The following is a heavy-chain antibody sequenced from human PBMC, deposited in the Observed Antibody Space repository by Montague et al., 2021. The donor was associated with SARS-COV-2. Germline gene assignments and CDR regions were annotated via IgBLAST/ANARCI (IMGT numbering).Heavy chain of an antibody. V-gene: IGHV4-4*02. D-gene: IGHD5-12*01. CDR1: GGSVNSTNW. J-gene: IGHJ4*02. Sequence: SETLSLTCTVSGGSVNSTNWWSWVRQPPGKGLEWIAEVYRTGGTMFNPSFRSRVALSIDWSKNLLSLNLNSVTVADTAVYYCARTGAYDHFDYWGPGTLVIVSS. CDR2: VYRTGGT. CDR3: ARTGAYDHFDY.